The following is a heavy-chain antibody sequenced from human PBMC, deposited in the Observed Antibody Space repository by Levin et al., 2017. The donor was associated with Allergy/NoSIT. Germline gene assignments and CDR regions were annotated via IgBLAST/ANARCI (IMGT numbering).Heavy chain of an antibody. CDR1: GFTFSDYY. Sequence: GGSLRLSCAASGFTFSDYYMSWIRQAPGKGLEWVSYISSSGSTIYYADSVKGRFTISRDNAKNSLYLQMNSLRAEDTAVYYCARDFITMVQGVMNYYYYYMDVWGKGTTVTVSS. CDR3: ARDFITMVQGVMNYYYYYMDV. V-gene: IGHV3-11*01. CDR2: ISSSGSTI. J-gene: IGHJ6*03. D-gene: IGHD3-10*01.